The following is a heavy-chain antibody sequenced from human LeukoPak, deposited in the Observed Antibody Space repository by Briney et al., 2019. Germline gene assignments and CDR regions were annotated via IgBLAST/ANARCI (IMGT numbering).Heavy chain of an antibody. V-gene: IGHV1-69*04. CDR2: IIPILGIA. D-gene: IGHD3-3*01. J-gene: IGHJ5*02. Sequence: SVKVSFKSSGGTFSSYAISWVRQAPGQGLGWMGRIIPILGIANYAQKFQGRVTITADKSKSKAYMEVSSLRSEDTAAYCRERSVGVVISRWFDPWGEGNLVTVSS. CDR3: ERSVGVVISRWFDP. CDR1: GGTFSSYA.